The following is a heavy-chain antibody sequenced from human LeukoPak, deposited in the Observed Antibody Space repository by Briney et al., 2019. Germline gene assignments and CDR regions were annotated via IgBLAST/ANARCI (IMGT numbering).Heavy chain of an antibody. Sequence: GGSLRLSCAASGFTFSSYAMSWVRQAPGKGLEWVSAISGSGGSTYYADSVKGRFTISRDNSKNTLYLQMNSLRAEDTAVYYCAKGGGSGSFRPYYFDYWGQGTLVTVSS. J-gene: IGHJ4*02. V-gene: IGHV3-23*01. CDR2: ISGSGGST. CDR1: GFTFSSYA. CDR3: AKGGGSGSFRPYYFDY. D-gene: IGHD3-10*01.